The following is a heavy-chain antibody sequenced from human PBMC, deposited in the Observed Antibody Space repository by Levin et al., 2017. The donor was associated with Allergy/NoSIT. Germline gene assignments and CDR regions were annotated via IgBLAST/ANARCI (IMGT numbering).Heavy chain of an antibody. Sequence: GESLKISCAASGFTFSGSAMHWVRQASGKGLEWVGRIRSKANSYATAYAASVKGRVTISRDDSKNTAYLQMNSLKTEDTAVYYCTRRADGYNFFATEGWGQGTLVTVSS. CDR1: GFTFSGSA. V-gene: IGHV3-73*01. J-gene: IGHJ4*02. CDR3: TRRADGYNFFATEG. CDR2: IRSKANSYAT. D-gene: IGHD5-24*01.